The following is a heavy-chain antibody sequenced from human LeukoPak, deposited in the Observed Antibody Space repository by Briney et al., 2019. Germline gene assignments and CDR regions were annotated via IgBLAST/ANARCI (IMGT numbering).Heavy chain of an antibody. CDR2: INHSGST. J-gene: IGHJ3*02. V-gene: IGHV4-34*01. Sequence: KPSETLSLTCAVYGGSFSGYYWSWIRQPPGKGLEWIGKINHSGSTNYNPSLKSRVTISVDTSKNQFSLKLSSVTAADTAVYYCARGAACRGDCDVFDIWGQRTMVTVSS. D-gene: IGHD2-21*01. CDR3: ARGAACRGDCDVFDI. CDR1: GGSFSGYY.